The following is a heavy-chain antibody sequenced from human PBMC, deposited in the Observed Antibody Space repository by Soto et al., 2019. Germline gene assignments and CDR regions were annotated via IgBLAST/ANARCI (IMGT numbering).Heavy chain of an antibody. J-gene: IGHJ4*02. CDR1: GFIFDDYD. CDR3: AKGGPDGFCSGGRCYFDY. V-gene: IGHV3-9*01. CDR2: ISWNSNII. Sequence: EVQLVESGGGLVQPGRSLRLSCAASGFIFDDYDMHWVRRVPGKGLEWVSSISWNSNIIGYADSVKGRFTISRDNAKNSLYLQMNSLRPEDTALYYCAKGGPDGFCSGGRCYFDYWGQGTLVTVSS. D-gene: IGHD2-15*01.